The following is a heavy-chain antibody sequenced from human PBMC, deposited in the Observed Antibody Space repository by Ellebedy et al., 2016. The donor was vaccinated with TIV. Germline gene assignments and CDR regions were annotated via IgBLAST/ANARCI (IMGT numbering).Heavy chain of an antibody. CDR3: ANDPTAIYDY. Sequence: PGGSLRLSCAASGFTFSSYGMHWVRQAPGKGLEWVAVISYDGSNKYYVDSVKGRFTISRDNSKNTLYLQMNSLRAEDTAVYYCANDPTAIYDYWGQGTLVTVSS. CDR1: GFTFSSYG. CDR2: ISYDGSNK. V-gene: IGHV3-30*18. J-gene: IGHJ4*02. D-gene: IGHD5-18*01.